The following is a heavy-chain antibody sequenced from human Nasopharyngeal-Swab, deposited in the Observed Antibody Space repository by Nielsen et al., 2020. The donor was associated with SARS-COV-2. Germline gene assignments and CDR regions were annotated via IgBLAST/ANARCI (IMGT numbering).Heavy chain of an antibody. CDR2: ISYDGSNK. V-gene: IGHV3-30-3*01. CDR1: GFTFSSYA. J-gene: IGHJ2*01. Sequence: GESLKISCAASGFTFSSYAMHWVRQAPGKGLEWVAVISYDGSNKYYADSVKGRFTISRDNSKNTLYLQMNSLRAEDTAMYYCARDYGDYESGWYFDLWGRGTLVTVSS. D-gene: IGHD4-17*01. CDR3: ARDYGDYESGWYFDL.